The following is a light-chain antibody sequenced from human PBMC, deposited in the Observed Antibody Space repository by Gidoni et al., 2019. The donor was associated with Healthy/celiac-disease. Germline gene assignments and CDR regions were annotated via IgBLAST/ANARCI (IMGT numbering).Light chain of an antibody. J-gene: IGKJ4*01. CDR1: QSISGY. V-gene: IGKV1-39*01. CDR2: AAS. Sequence: DIQMTQSPSSLSASVGDRVTITCRASQSISGYLNWYQQKPGKAPKLLIYAASSLQSGVPSRFSGSGSGTDFTLTISSLQPEDFATYYCQQSYSTPTFGGGTKVEIK. CDR3: QQSYSTPT.